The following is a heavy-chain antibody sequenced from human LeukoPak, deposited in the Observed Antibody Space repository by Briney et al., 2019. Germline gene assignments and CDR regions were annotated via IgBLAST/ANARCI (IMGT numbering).Heavy chain of an antibody. CDR2: ISTYNGNT. Sequence: ASVKVSCKSSGYTFTTYGITWVRQAPGQGLEWMGWISTYNGNTNYAQKLQGRVTMTTDTSTSTAYMEQRSLRSDDTAMYYCARDRMDTGTYFDYWGQGTLVTVSS. J-gene: IGHJ4*02. CDR3: ARDRMDTGTYFDY. CDR1: GYTFTTYG. V-gene: IGHV1-18*01. D-gene: IGHD5-18*01.